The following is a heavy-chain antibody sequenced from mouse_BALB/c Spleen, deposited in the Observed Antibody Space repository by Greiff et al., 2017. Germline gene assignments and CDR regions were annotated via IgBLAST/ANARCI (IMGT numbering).Heavy chain of an antibody. J-gene: IGHJ2*01. CDR2: IYPSDSYT. V-gene: IGHV1-69*02. CDR1: GYTFTSYW. Sequence: QVQLKQPGAELVRPGASVKLSCKASGYTFTSYWINWVKQRPGQGLEWIGNIYPSDSYTNYNQKFKDKATLTVDKSSSTAYMQLSSPTSEDSAVYYCTRGEYYGDYWGQGTTLTVSS. CDR3: TRGEYYGDY.